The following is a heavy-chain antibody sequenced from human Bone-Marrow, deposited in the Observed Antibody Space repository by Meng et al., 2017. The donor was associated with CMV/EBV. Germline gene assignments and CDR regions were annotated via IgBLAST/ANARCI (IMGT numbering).Heavy chain of an antibody. D-gene: IGHD3-10*01. CDR2: INPDGSTT. Sequence: GGSLRLSCAASGFTVSSNYMSWVRQAPGKGLVWVSRINPDGSTTDYADSVKGRFTISRDNAKSTLYLQMNSLRVEDTALYYCARELRALRDYWARGTLVTVSS. CDR3: ARELRALRDY. CDR1: GFTVSSNY. J-gene: IGHJ4*02. V-gene: IGHV3-74*01.